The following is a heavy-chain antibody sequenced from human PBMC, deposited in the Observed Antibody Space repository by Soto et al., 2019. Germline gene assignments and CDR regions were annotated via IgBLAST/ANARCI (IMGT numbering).Heavy chain of an antibody. D-gene: IGHD3-22*01. Sequence: PSETLSLTCAVYGGSFSGYYWSWIRQPPGKGLEWIGEINHSGSTNYNPSLKSRVTISVDTSKNQFSLKLSSVTAADTAVYYCARATVYDSSGPHYWYFDLWGRGTLVTVSS. CDR1: GGSFSGYY. CDR2: INHSGST. V-gene: IGHV4-34*01. CDR3: ARATVYDSSGPHYWYFDL. J-gene: IGHJ2*01.